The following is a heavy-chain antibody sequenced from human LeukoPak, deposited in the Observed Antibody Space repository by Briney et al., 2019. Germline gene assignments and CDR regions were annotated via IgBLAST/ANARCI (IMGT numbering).Heavy chain of an antibody. Sequence: ASVKVSCKASGYTFTGYYMPWVRQAPGQGLGWMGWINPNSGGTNYAQTVQGRVTMTRATSISTTYMELNMLRSDHTAVYYCARARGPGSYSNPSPFRDWGQGTLVTVSS. D-gene: IGHD3-10*01. CDR1: GYTFTGYY. V-gene: IGHV1-2*02. CDR3: ARARGPGSYSNPSPFRD. J-gene: IGHJ4*02. CDR2: INPNSGGT.